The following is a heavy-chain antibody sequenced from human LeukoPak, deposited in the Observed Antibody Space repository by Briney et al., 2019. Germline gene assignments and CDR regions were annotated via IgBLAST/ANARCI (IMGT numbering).Heavy chain of an antibody. D-gene: IGHD3-16*01. CDR3: ARTSWGYAFDI. V-gene: IGHV4-59*01. Sequence: SETLSLTCTVSGGSISTYYWTWIRQPPGKGLEWIGYIYYSGSTNYNPSLKSRVTISVDTSENQFSLKLRSVTAADTAVYYCARTSWGYAFDIWGQGTMVTVS. CDR1: GGSISTYY. CDR2: IYYSGST. J-gene: IGHJ3*02.